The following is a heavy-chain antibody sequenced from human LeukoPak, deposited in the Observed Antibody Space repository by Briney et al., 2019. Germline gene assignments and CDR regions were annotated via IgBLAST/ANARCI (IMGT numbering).Heavy chain of an antibody. Sequence: GGSLRLSCVASGFSTYSNYMSWVRQPPGKGLEWVSVVYSGGSTHHAESVRGRFIVSRDLSRNTIYLQMNDLRPEDTAVYYCARDLGWDNITSFHFWGQGVLVTVSS. V-gene: IGHV3-66*02. CDR1: GFSTYSNY. CDR2: VYSGGST. J-gene: IGHJ4*02. CDR3: ARDLGWDNITSFHF. D-gene: IGHD1-26*01.